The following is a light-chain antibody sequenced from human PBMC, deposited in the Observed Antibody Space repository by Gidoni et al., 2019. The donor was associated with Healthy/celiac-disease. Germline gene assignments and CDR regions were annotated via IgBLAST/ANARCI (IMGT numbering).Light chain of an antibody. V-gene: IGKV3-20*01. CDR2: GAS. CDR1: QSVSSSY. Sequence: ELVLTQSPGTLSLSPGERATLSCRASQSVSSSYLAWYQQKPGQAPRLLIYGASSRATGIPDRFSGSGSGTDFTLTISRLEPEDFAVYYCQQYGSFSFTFGPGTKVDIK. CDR3: QQYGSFSFT. J-gene: IGKJ3*01.